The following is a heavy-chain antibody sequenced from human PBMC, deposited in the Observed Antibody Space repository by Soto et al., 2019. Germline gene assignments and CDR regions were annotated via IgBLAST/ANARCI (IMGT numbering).Heavy chain of an antibody. CDR3: AKDQYDYDSSGYCAY. D-gene: IGHD3-22*01. Sequence: EVQLLESGGGLVQPGGTLRLSCAASGFTFSSYAMSWVRQAPGKGLEWVSAISGSGGSTYYADSVKGRFTISRDNSKNTLYLQMNSLRAEDTAVYYCAKDQYDYDSSGYCAYWGQGTLVTVSS. CDR2: ISGSGGST. V-gene: IGHV3-23*01. CDR1: GFTFSSYA. J-gene: IGHJ4*02.